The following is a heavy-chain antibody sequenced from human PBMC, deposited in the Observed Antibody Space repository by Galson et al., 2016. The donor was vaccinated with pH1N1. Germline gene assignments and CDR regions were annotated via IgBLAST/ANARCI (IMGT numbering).Heavy chain of an antibody. CDR3: GRGPRRTWYFDY. D-gene: IGHD2-15*01. CDR2: IDWDDDK. V-gene: IGHV2-70*04. Sequence: PALVKPTQTLTLTCTFSGFSLTTSGMRVSWIRQAPGKALEWLARIDWDDDKFYNTSLKTRLTISKDTSRNQVVLTVSNMDPVDTATYYCGRGPRRTWYFDYWGQGTLVTVSS. CDR1: GFSLTTSGMR. J-gene: IGHJ4*02.